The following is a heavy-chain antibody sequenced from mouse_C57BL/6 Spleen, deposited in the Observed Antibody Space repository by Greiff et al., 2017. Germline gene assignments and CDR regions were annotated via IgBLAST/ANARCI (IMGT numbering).Heavy chain of an antibody. Sequence: DVQLVESGGGLVKPGGSLKLSCAASGFTFSSYAMSWVRQTPEKRLEWVATISDGGSYTYYPDNVKGRFTISRDNAKNNLYLQMSHLKSEDTAMYYCARDTVVAPFDYWGQGTTLTVSS. CDR2: ISDGGSYT. V-gene: IGHV5-4*01. D-gene: IGHD1-1*01. J-gene: IGHJ2*01. CDR1: GFTFSSYA. CDR3: ARDTVVAPFDY.